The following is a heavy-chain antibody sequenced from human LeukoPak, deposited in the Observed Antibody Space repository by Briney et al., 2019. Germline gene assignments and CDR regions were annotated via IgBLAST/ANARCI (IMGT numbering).Heavy chain of an antibody. D-gene: IGHD3-22*01. Sequence: GASVKVSCEASGYTFTDYYMHWVRQAPGQGLEWMGLIHPNSGGTNYAQKFQGRVTMTRDTSISTAYMELSRLRSDDTAVYYCARVAYYYDSSGYEGGLGYWGQGTLVTVSS. CDR2: IHPNSGGT. J-gene: IGHJ4*02. V-gene: IGHV1-2*02. CDR3: ARVAYYYDSSGYEGGLGY. CDR1: GYTFTDYY.